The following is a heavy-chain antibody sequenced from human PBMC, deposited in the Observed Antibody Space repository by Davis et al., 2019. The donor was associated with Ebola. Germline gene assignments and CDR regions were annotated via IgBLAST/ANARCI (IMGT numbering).Heavy chain of an antibody. V-gene: IGHV5-51*01. Sequence: KNTGKGSGYSFTSYWIAWVRQTPAKGLEWMGIIYPGDTDTSDSPSFDGQVTISDDRSISTAYLQWSSLKASDTALYYCARQASLYGNIDYWGQGTLVTVSS. CDR2: IYPGDTDT. J-gene: IGHJ4*02. CDR1: GYSFTSYW. D-gene: IGHD2/OR15-2a*01. CDR3: ARQASLYGNIDY.